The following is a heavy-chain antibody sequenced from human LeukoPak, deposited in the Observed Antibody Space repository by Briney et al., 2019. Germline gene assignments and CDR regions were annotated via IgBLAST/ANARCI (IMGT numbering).Heavy chain of an antibody. CDR3: AKFKKEDYYDSSGHYGPAN. CDR2: ISGSGGST. CDR1: GFTFSSYA. Sequence: GGSLRLSCAASGFTFSSYAMSWVRQAPGRGLEWVSAISGSGGSTYYADSVKGRFTISRDNSKNTLYLQMNSLRAEDTAVYYCAKFKKEDYYDSSGHYGPANWGQGTPVTDSS. D-gene: IGHD3-22*01. V-gene: IGHV3-23*01. J-gene: IGHJ4*02.